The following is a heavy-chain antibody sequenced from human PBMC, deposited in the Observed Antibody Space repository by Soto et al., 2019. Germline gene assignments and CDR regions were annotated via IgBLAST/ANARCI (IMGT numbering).Heavy chain of an antibody. J-gene: IGHJ5*02. Sequence: SETLSLTCAVYGGSFSGYYWSWLRQPPGKGLEWIGEINHSGSTNYNPSLKSRVTISVDTSKNQFSLKLSSVTAADTAVYYCARKTALWFGELGTYNWFDPWGQGTQVTVSS. D-gene: IGHD3-10*01. CDR1: GGSFSGYY. CDR2: INHSGST. V-gene: IGHV4-34*01. CDR3: ARKTALWFGELGTYNWFDP.